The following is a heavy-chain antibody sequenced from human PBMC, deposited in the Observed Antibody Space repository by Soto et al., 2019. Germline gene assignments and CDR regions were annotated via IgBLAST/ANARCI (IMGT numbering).Heavy chain of an antibody. J-gene: IGHJ3*02. CDR3: ARLEGYDTPRRDAFDI. V-gene: IGHV4-34*01. D-gene: IGHD5-12*01. Sequence: SETLSLTCAVYGGSFSGYYWSWIRQPPGKGLEWIGEINHSGSTNYNPSLKSRVTISVDTSKNQFSLKLSSVTAADTAVYYCARLEGYDTPRRDAFDIWGQGTMVTVSS. CDR1: GGSFSGYY. CDR2: INHSGST.